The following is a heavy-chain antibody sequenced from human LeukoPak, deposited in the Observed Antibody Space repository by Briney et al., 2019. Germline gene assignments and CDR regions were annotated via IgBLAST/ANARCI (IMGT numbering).Heavy chain of an antibody. D-gene: IGHD2-21*01. Sequence: HGASVKVSCKASGGTFSSYAISWVRQAPGQGLEWMGGIIPIFGTANYAQKFQGRVTITTDESTSTAYMELSSLRSEDTAVYYCARVVDGGDPLLGAFDIWGQGTMVTVSS. J-gene: IGHJ3*02. V-gene: IGHV1-69*05. CDR2: IIPIFGTA. CDR3: ARVVDGGDPLLGAFDI. CDR1: GGTFSSYA.